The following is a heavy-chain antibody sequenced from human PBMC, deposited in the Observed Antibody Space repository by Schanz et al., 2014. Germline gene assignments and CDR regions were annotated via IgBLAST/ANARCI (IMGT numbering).Heavy chain of an antibody. CDR2: INPSGGST. Sequence: QVQLLQSGAEVKKPGASMKVSCKASGYTFTTYYMLWVRQAPGQGLEWMGIINPSGGSTRYGQKFQGRITVTTDTSTSTVYLELTSLRSDDTAVYYCAKVAPAATYLDSWGLGTLVTVSS. CDR1: GYTFTTYY. V-gene: IGHV1-46*01. J-gene: IGHJ4*02. CDR3: AKVAPAATYLDS. D-gene: IGHD2-2*01.